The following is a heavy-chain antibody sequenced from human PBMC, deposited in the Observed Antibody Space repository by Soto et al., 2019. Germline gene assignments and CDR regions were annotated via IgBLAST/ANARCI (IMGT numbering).Heavy chain of an antibody. Sequence: SGTTLVNPTQTLTLTCTFSGFSLSTSGVGVGWIRQPPGKALEWLALIYWNDDKRYSPSLKSRLTITKDTSKNQVVLTMTNMDPVDTATYCCAHRHYSYLGWTHAFDIWGEGTMVTVSS. D-gene: IGHD5-18*01. V-gene: IGHV2-5*01. J-gene: IGHJ3*02. CDR1: GFSLSTSGVG. CDR2: IYWNDDK. CDR3: AHRHYSYLGWTHAFDI.